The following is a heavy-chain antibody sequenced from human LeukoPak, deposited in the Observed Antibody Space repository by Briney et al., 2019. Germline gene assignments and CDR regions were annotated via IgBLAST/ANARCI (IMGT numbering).Heavy chain of an antibody. CDR2: IYYSGST. V-gene: IGHV4-59*01. CDR3: ARDYSNYGGAFDI. CDR1: GGSISSYY. J-gene: IGHJ3*02. D-gene: IGHD4-11*01. Sequence: SETLSLTCTVSGGSISSYYWSWIRQPPGKGLEWIGYIYYSGSTNYNPSLKSRVTISVDTSKYQFSLKLSSVTAADTAVYYCARDYSNYGGAFDIWGQGTMVTVSS.